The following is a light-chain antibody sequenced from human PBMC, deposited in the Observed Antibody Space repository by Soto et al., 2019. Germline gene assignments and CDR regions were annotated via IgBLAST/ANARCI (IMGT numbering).Light chain of an antibody. V-gene: IGKV3-11*01. CDR1: KSVASY. Sequence: EIVLTQSPATLSFSPGEEATLSCRASKSVASYLSWYQQKLGKAPRLLIYDASKRATGIPARFSGSGSGTVFTLTINSLEPEDFAVYYCQQRNYWPITFGQGTRLEIK. CDR3: QQRNYWPIT. CDR2: DAS. J-gene: IGKJ5*01.